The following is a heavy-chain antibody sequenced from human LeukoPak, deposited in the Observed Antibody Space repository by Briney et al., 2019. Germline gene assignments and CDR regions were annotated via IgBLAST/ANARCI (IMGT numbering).Heavy chain of an antibody. CDR2: INNYNGDR. Sequence: GASVKVSCKASGYTFSSYGISWMRQAPGQGLEWMGWINNYNGDRNSSQKFQGRVTMTTDTSTSTAYMELRSLRSDDTAVYYCARWHLRRPFDYWGQGTLVTVSS. V-gene: IGHV1-18*01. CDR1: GYTFSSYG. J-gene: IGHJ4*02. CDR3: ARWHLRRPFDY. D-gene: IGHD3-16*01.